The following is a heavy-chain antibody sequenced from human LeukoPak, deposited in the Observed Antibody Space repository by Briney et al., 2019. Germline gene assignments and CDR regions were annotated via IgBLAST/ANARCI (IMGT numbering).Heavy chain of an antibody. J-gene: IGHJ4*02. D-gene: IGHD6-19*01. CDR3: ARGGGWSPLDS. V-gene: IGHV3-11*05. Sequence: GGSLRLSCAASGFTLSDYYMTWIRRAPGKGLEWVSYISDTGTYTQYADSVKGRFSISRDKVKNSLYLHMNSLRAEDTAFYYCARGGGWSPLDSWGQGTLVTVSS. CDR2: ISDTGTYT. CDR1: GFTLSDYY.